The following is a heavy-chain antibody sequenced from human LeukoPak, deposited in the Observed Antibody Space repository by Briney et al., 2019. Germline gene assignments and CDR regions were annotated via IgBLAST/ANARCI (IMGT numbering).Heavy chain of an antibody. CDR3: ARDLSGDIVVVPAAMCPDY. CDR1: GFTFSSYA. D-gene: IGHD2-2*01. CDR2: ISYDGSNK. Sequence: PGRSLRLSCAASGFTFSSYAMHWVRQAPGKGLEWVAVISYDGSNKYYADSVKGRFTISRDNSKNTLYLQMNSLRAEDTAVYYCARDLSGDIVVVPAAMCPDYWGQGTLVTVSS. V-gene: IGHV3-30-3*01. J-gene: IGHJ4*02.